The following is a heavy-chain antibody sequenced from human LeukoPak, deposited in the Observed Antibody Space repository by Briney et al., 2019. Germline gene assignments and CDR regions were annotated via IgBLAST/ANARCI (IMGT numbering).Heavy chain of an antibody. CDR2: IYPGDSDT. V-gene: IGHV5-51*01. CDR3: AKNGNSYGYHMDV. J-gene: IGHJ6*03. Sequence: GESLQISCNGSGYSFTSYWIGWVRQMPGKGLEWMGIIYPGDSDTRYSPSFQGQVTISSDKSISTAYLQWSSLKASDTAKYYSAKNGNSYGYHMDVWGKGTTVTVSS. D-gene: IGHD5-18*01. CDR1: GYSFTSYW.